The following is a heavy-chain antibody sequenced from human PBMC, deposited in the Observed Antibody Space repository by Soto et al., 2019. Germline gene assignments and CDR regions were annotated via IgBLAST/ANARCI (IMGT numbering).Heavy chain of an antibody. J-gene: IGHJ6*02. D-gene: IGHD3-22*01. Sequence: GGSLRLSCAASGFTFRSYAMHWVRQAPGKGLEWVAVISYDGSNKYYADSVKGRFTISRDNSKNTLYLQMNSLRAEDTAVYYCARDQITMIVVVMRGMDVWGQGTTVTASS. CDR1: GFTFRSYA. CDR2: ISYDGSNK. V-gene: IGHV3-30-3*01. CDR3: ARDQITMIVVVMRGMDV.